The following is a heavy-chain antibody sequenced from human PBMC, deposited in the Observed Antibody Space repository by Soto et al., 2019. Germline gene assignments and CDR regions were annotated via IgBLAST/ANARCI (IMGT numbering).Heavy chain of an antibody. CDR1: GFTFSDYY. D-gene: IGHD3-3*01. J-gene: IGHJ4*02. V-gene: IGHV3-11*01. CDR2: ISSSGSTI. Sequence: LRLSCAASGFTFSDYYMSWIRQAPGKGLEWVSYISSSGSTIYYADSVKGRFTISRDNAKNSLYLQMNSLRAEDTAVYYCARENYDFWSGYYDSWGQGTRVTVSS. CDR3: ARENYDFWSGYYDS.